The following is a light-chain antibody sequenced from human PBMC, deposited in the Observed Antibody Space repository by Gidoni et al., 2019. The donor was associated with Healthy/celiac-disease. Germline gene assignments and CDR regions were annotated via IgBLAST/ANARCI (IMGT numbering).Light chain of an antibody. J-gene: IGKJ4*01. CDR3: QQYGSSPLT. CDR2: GAY. CDR1: QSVSSSY. V-gene: IGKV3-20*01. Sequence: EIVLTQSPGTLYLSPGERATLSCRASQSVSSSYLAWYQQKPGQAHRLLIYGAYTRAIGIPDRFSGSGSGTDFTLTIRRLEPEDFAVYYCQQYGSSPLTFGGXTKVEIK.